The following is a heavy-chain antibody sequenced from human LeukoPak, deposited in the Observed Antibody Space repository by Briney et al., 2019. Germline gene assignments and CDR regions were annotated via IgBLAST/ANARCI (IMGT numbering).Heavy chain of an antibody. V-gene: IGHV4-34*01. CDR2: INHSGST. Sequence: SETLSLTCAVYGGSFSGYYWSWIRQPPGKGLEWIGEINHSGSTNYNPSLKSRVTISVDTSKDQFSLKLSSVTAADTAVYYCARGSRGPRPHYSNYGKFDYWGQGTLITVSS. CDR1: GGSFSGYY. CDR3: ARGSRGPRPHYSNYGKFDY. J-gene: IGHJ4*02. D-gene: IGHD4-11*01.